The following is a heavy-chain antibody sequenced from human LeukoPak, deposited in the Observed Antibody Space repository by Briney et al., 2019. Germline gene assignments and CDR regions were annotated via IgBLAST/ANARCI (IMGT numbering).Heavy chain of an antibody. J-gene: IGHJ4*02. Sequence: PSQTLSLTCTVSGGSISSGDYYWSWIRQPPGKGLEWIGYIYYSGSIYYNPSLKSRVTISLDTSQNQFSLKLSSVTAADTAVYYCARQQSCSGGTCYFYFDSWGQGTLVTVSS. CDR1: GGSISSGDYY. V-gene: IGHV4-30-4*01. CDR2: IYYSGSI. D-gene: IGHD2-15*01. CDR3: ARQQSCSGGTCYFYFDS.